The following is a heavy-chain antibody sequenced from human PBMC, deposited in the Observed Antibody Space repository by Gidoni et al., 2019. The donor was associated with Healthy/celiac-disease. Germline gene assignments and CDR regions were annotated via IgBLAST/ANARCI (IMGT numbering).Heavy chain of an antibody. Sequence: EVQLVESGGGLVQPGRSLRLSGTASGFPFGDYAMGWFRQAPGKGLEWVGFIRSKAYGGTTEYAASVKGRFTISRDDSKSIAYLQMNSLKTEDTAVYYCTRGGSGWYLDYWGQGTLVTVSS. CDR2: IRSKAYGGTT. D-gene: IGHD6-19*01. J-gene: IGHJ4*02. V-gene: IGHV3-49*03. CDR3: TRGGSGWYLDY. CDR1: GFPFGDYA.